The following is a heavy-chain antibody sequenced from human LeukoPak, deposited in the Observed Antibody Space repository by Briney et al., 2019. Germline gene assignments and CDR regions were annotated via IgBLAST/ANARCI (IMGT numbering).Heavy chain of an antibody. D-gene: IGHD3-9*01. CDR1: GFTFNLFS. Sequence: GGSLRLSCEASGFTFNLFSMHWTRQTPGKGLEWVSATSHDESNKLYADSVKGRFTISRDNSRDTVYLQMNNLRLDDAGTYYCARSRLGLWLSVIDYWGQGSLVTVSA. CDR3: ARSRLGLWLSVIDY. CDR2: TSHDESNK. V-gene: IGHV3-30*03. J-gene: IGHJ4*01.